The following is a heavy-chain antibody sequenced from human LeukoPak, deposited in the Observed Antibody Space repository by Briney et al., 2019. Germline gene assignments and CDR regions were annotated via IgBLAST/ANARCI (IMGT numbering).Heavy chain of an antibody. V-gene: IGHV1-3*01. CDR2: INAGNGNT. J-gene: IGHJ4*02. CDR3: ARDLYGSGSYYNGYFDY. Sequence: APVKVSCKASGYTFTSYAMHWVRQAPGQRLEWMGWINAGNGNTKYSQKFQGRVTITRDTSASTAYMELSSLRSEDTAVYYCARDLYGSGSYYNGYFDYWGQGTLVTVSS. CDR1: GYTFTSYA. D-gene: IGHD3-10*01.